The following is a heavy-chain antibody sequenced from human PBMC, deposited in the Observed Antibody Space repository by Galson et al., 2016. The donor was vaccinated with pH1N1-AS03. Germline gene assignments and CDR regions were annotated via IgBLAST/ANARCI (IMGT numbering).Heavy chain of an antibody. J-gene: IGHJ4*02. CDR3: AKDRSSWPPGWGSVDS. CDR1: GFTFSSYG. V-gene: IGHV3-23*01. CDR2: ISVTGDST. Sequence: SLRLSCATSGFTFSSYGMTWVRQAPGKGLEWFSSISVTGDSTYYADSVKGRFTISRDHSKNTLYLQMCSLRAEDTAVYYCAKDRSSWPPGWGSVDSWGQGTLVTVSS. D-gene: IGHD6-13*01.